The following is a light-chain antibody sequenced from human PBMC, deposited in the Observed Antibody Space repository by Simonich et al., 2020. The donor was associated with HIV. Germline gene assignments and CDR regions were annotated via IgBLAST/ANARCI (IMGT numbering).Light chain of an antibody. CDR2: AAS. J-gene: IGKJ1*01. CDR3: QQYYSTPPT. V-gene: IGKV1-12*01. Sequence: DIQMTQSPSSVSASVGDRVTITCRASRGISTWLAWYQQKPGKAPKLLIYAASSLQSGAPSRFSGSGSETDFSLTISSLQPDDFATYYCQQYYSTPPTFGQGTKVEIK. CDR1: RGISTW.